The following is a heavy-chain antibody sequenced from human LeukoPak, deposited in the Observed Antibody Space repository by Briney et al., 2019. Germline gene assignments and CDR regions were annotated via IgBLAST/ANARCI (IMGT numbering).Heavy chain of an antibody. V-gene: IGHV3-30*02. Sequence: GGSLRLSCAASGSTFSSDGMHWFRQAPGKGLEWVAFIRYDGSNKYFADSVKGRFTISRDNSKNTLYLQMNSLRAEDTAVYYCAKDDLYYWGQGTLVTVSS. CDR3: AKDDLYY. D-gene: IGHD2-8*01. J-gene: IGHJ4*02. CDR1: GSTFSSDG. CDR2: IRYDGSNK.